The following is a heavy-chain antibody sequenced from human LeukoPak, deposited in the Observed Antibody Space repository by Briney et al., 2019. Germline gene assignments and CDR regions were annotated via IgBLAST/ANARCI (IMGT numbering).Heavy chain of an antibody. CDR2: INAGNGNT. V-gene: IGHV1-3*01. CDR1: GYTFTSYA. J-gene: IGHJ3*02. D-gene: IGHD2/OR15-2a*01. CDR3: ARDLYGDDAFDI. Sequence: ASVKVSCKASGYTFTSYAMHWVRQAPGQRLEWIGWINAGNGNTKYSQKFQGRVTITRDTSASTAYMELSSLRSEDTAVYYCARDLYGDDAFDIWGQGTMVTVSS.